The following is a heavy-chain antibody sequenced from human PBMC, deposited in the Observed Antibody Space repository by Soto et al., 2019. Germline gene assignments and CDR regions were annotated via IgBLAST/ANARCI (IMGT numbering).Heavy chain of an antibody. J-gene: IGHJ4*02. CDR1: GDSLSSGGHY. Sequence: TLSLTCTVSGDSLSSGGHYWSWIRQHPGKGLEWIGHIYDSVNTYYSPSLRSRVTISADMSKNQFSLNLRSVTAADTAVYYCARVDHRGYFAILTDYWGQGTQVTVSS. CDR2: IYDSVNT. D-gene: IGHD3-9*01. V-gene: IGHV4-31*03. CDR3: ARVDHRGYFAILTDY.